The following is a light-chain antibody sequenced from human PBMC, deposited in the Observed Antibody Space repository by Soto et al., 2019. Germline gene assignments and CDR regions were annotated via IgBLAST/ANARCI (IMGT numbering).Light chain of an antibody. J-gene: IGKJ1*01. CDR2: DAS. CDR3: VQRTTWPWT. Sequence: EIVLTQSPGTLSLSPGERATLSCRASKSVSSHLAWNQQKPGQAPSLLIYDASNRATGIPARFSGSGSGTDFTLTISSLEPEDFAVYHCVQRTTWPWTCGQGSKVEIK. CDR1: KSVSSH. V-gene: IGKV3-11*01.